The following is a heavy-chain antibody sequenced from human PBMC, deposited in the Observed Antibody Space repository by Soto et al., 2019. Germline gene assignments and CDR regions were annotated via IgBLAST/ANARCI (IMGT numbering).Heavy chain of an antibody. Sequence: PSETLSLTCTVSGGSISSYYWSWIRQPPGKGLEWIGYIYYSGSTNYNPSLKSRVTISVDTSKNQFSLKLSSVTAADKTVCYCAREGYIAAAGTSWFDPWGQGTLVTVSS. CDR1: GGSISSYY. CDR2: IYYSGST. D-gene: IGHD6-13*01. V-gene: IGHV4-59*01. CDR3: AREGYIAAAGTSWFDP. J-gene: IGHJ5*02.